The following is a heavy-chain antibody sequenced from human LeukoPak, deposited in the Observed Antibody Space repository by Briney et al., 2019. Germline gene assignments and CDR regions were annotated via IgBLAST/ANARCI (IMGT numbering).Heavy chain of an antibody. D-gene: IGHD7-27*01. V-gene: IGHV3-23*01. Sequence: PGGSLRLSCAASGFTFSICAMSWVRQAPGKGLEWVSAISGSGGSTFYADSVKGRFTISRDNSKNTLSLQMNSLRADDTAVYWCAKDPINWGSIYFDCWGQGTLVTVSS. J-gene: IGHJ4*02. CDR3: AKDPINWGSIYFDC. CDR2: ISGSGGST. CDR1: GFTFSICA.